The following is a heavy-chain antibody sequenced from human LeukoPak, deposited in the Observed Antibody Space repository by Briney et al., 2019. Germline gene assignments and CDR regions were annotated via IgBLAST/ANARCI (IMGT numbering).Heavy chain of an antibody. Sequence: ASVKVSCKASGYTFTSYGINWVRQAPGQGLEWMGWISAYNGNTNYAQKLQGRVTMTTDTSTSTAYMELRSLRSDDTAVYYCARDGKTLRWTGNYGYFDYWGQGTLVTVSS. CDR2: ISAYNGNT. CDR1: GYTFTSYG. V-gene: IGHV1-18*01. J-gene: IGHJ4*02. D-gene: IGHD3/OR15-3a*01. CDR3: ARDGKTLRWTGNYGYFDY.